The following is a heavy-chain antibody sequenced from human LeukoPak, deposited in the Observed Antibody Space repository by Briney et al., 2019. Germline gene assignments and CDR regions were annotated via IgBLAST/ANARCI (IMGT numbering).Heavy chain of an antibody. V-gene: IGHV3-53*01. Sequence: GGSLRLSCAASGLTVSSNCMSWVRQAPGKGLEWVSFIYSGGSTYYTDSVKGRFTTSRDNSKNTLYLQMNSLRAEDTAVYYCARGTFFLRLIPRYYYYYMDVWGKGTTVTVSS. J-gene: IGHJ6*03. D-gene: IGHD3-3*01. CDR1: GLTVSSNC. CDR2: IYSGGST. CDR3: ARGTFFLRLIPRYYYYYMDV.